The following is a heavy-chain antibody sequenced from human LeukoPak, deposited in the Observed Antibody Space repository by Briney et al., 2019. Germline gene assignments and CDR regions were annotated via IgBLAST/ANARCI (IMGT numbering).Heavy chain of an antibody. Sequence: GGSLRLSCAASGFTFTIYSMSWVRQAPGKGLEWVSYITGDSSTIYYADSVKGRFTISRDNAKNSLYLQMNSLRAEDTAVYHCARSIGYLDYWGQGTLVTVSS. CDR1: GFTFTIYS. D-gene: IGHD3-16*01. J-gene: IGHJ4*02. CDR3: ARSIGYLDY. V-gene: IGHV3-48*04. CDR2: ITGDSSTI.